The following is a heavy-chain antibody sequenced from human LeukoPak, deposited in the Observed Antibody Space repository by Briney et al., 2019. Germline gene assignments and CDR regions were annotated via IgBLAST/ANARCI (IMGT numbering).Heavy chain of an antibody. CDR3: AAWTYYYDSSGYGAFDY. J-gene: IGHJ4*02. V-gene: IGHV1-69*13. Sequence: ASVKVSCKASGGTFSSYAISWVRQAPGQGLEWMGGIIPIFGTANYAQKFQGRVTITADESTSTAYMELSSLRSEDTAVYYCAAWTYYYDSSGYGAFDYWGKGTLVTVSS. CDR1: GGTFSSYA. D-gene: IGHD3-22*01. CDR2: IIPIFGTA.